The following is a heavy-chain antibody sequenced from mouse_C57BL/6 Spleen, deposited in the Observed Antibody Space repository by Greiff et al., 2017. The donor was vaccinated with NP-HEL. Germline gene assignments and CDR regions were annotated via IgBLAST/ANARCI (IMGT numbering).Heavy chain of an antibody. CDR1: GFTFSDFY. V-gene: IGHV7-1*01. J-gene: IGHJ2*01. CDR2: SRNKANDYTT. CDR3: ARADYYGSSYFDY. D-gene: IGHD1-1*01. Sequence: EVQVVESGGGLVQSGRSLRLSCATSGFTFSDFYMEWVRQAPGKGLEWIAASRNKANDYTTEYSASVKGRFIVSRDTSQSILYLQMNALRAEDTAICYCARADYYGSSYFDYWGQGTTLTVSS.